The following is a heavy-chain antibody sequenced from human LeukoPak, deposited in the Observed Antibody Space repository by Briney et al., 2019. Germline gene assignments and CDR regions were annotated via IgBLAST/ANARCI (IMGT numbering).Heavy chain of an antibody. J-gene: IGHJ3*02. CDR2: ISYDGSNK. D-gene: IGHD3-22*01. CDR1: GFTFSSYA. CDR3: ARAGGITMIREVKVLNAFDI. V-gene: IGHV3-30-3*01. Sequence: GRSLRLSCAASGFTFSSYAMHWVRQAPGKGLEWVAVISYDGSNKYYADSVKGRFTISRDNSKNTLYLQMNNLRAQDTAVYYCARAGGITMIREVKVLNAFDIWGQGTMVTVSS.